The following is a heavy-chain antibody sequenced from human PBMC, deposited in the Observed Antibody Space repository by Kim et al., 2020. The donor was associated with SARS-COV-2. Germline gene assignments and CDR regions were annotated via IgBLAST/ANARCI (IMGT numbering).Heavy chain of an antibody. CDR2: IYYSGST. V-gene: IGHV4-39*01. CDR1: GGSISSSSYY. CDR3: ASRSQTYYDFWSGYYVEFYDTIDY. J-gene: IGHJ4*02. D-gene: IGHD3-3*01. Sequence: SETLSLTCTVSGGSISSSSYYWGWIRQPPGKGLEWIGSIYYSGSTYYNPSLKSRVTISVDTSKNQFSLKLSSVTAADTAVYYCASRSQTYYDFWSGYYVEFYDTIDYWGQGTLVTVSS.